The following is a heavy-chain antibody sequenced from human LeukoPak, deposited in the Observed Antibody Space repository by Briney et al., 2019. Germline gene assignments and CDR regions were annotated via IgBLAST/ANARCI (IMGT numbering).Heavy chain of an antibody. CDR2: ISAYNGNT. CDR1: GYTFTSYG. Sequence: GASVKVSCKASGYTFTSYGISWVRQAPGQGLEWMGWISAYNGNTNYAQKFQGRVTMTTDTSTSTAYMELRSLRSDDTAVYYCAGRISDILTGYYFDYWGQGTLVTVSS. CDR3: AGRISDILTGYYFDY. J-gene: IGHJ4*02. V-gene: IGHV1-18*01. D-gene: IGHD3-9*01.